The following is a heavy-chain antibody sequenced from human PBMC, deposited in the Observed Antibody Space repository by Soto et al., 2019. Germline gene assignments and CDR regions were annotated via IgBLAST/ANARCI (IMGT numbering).Heavy chain of an antibody. Sequence: QVQLQESGPRLVKPSETLSLTCTVSGGSIDGYNCAWIRQPPGKSLEWVGYVYYNGGSRYNPSLESRVTLSMDTSKSQFSLQLRSVTAADTAVYYCVRQGIGNLHGLVDVWGRGTTVTVSS. CDR2: VYYNGGS. CDR1: GGSIDGYN. D-gene: IGHD3-10*01. V-gene: IGHV4-59*08. CDR3: VRQGIGNLHGLVDV. J-gene: IGHJ6*02.